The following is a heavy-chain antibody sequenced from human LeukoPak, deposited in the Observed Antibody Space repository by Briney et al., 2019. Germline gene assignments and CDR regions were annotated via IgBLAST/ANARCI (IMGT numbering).Heavy chain of an antibody. Sequence: ASVKVSCKASGYTFTSYDINWVRQAPGQGLEWTGIINPSGGSTSYAQKFQGRVTMTRDTSISTAYMELSRLRSDDTAVYYCARPYSSSWYYFDYWGQGTLVTVSS. V-gene: IGHV1-46*01. D-gene: IGHD6-13*01. J-gene: IGHJ4*02. CDR1: GYTFTSYD. CDR3: ARPYSSSWYYFDY. CDR2: INPSGGST.